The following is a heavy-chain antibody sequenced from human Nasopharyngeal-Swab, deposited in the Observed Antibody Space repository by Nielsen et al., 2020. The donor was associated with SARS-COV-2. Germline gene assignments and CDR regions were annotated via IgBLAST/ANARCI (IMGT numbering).Heavy chain of an antibody. CDR1: GGSISSSNW. J-gene: IGHJ3*02. V-gene: IGHV4-4*02. CDR2: IYHSGST. Sequence: SETLSLTCAVSGGSISSSNWWSWVRQPPGKGLEWIGEIYHSGSTNYNPSLKSRVTISVDKTKNQFSLKLSSVTAADTAVYYCARDSGARDAFDIWGQGTMVTVSS. D-gene: IGHD1-26*01. CDR3: ARDSGARDAFDI.